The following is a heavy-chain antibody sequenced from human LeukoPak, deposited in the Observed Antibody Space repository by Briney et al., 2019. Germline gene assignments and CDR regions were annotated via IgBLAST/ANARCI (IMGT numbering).Heavy chain of an antibody. CDR3: AKASSSSFDY. CDR1: GFTFTSFA. D-gene: IGHD6-6*01. Sequence: PGGSLRLSSAASGFTFTSFAMSWVRQAPGNGLEWVSAINGSGGSTYYADSVKGRFTISRDNSKNTLYLQMNSLRAEDTAVYYCAKASSSSFDYWGQGTLVTVSS. CDR2: INGSGGST. V-gene: IGHV3-23*01. J-gene: IGHJ4*02.